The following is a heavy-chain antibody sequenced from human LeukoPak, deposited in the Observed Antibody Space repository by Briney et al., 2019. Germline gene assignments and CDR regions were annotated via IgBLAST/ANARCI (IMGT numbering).Heavy chain of an antibody. V-gene: IGHV3-53*01. CDR1: GFTVSSNY. J-gene: IGHJ4*02. CDR2: IYSGGST. CDR3: ARETYYYGSGSYGYFAY. Sequence: GGSLRLSCAASGFTVSSNYMSWVRQAPGKGLEWVSLIYSGGSTYYADSVKGRFTISRDNSKNTLYLQMNSLRAEDTAVYYCARETYYYGSGSYGYFAYWGQGTLVTVSS. D-gene: IGHD3-10*01.